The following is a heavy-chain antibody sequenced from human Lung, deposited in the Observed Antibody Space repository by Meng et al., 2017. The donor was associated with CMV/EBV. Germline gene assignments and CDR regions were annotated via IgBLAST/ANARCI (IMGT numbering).Heavy chain of an antibody. J-gene: IGHJ5*02. CDR3: ARDFGSSWYPNWFDP. Sequence: VQLQESGPGLVKPSETLSLTCTVSGDSITSYYWSWIRQPAGKGLEWIGRISASGNTRYNPSLKSRATMSVDTSKNQFSLKLSSVTAADTAVYYCARDFGSSWYPNWFDPWGQGTLVTVSS. V-gene: IGHV4-4*07. CDR2: ISASGNT. D-gene: IGHD6-13*01. CDR1: GDSITSYY.